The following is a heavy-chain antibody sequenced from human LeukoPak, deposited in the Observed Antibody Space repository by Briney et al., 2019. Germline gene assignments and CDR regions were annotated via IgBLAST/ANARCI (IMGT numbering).Heavy chain of an antibody. J-gene: IGHJ4*01. CDR1: GGSLSSSGYY. Sequence: PSETLSLTCTVSGGSLSSSGYYWGWIRQPPGKGLEWIGSVYYSGTTYYNPSLKSRLTISVDTSKTQFSLKLNSVTAADTAVYYCARADTSGWLNFDYWGQGTLVTVSS. D-gene: IGHD6-19*01. CDR3: ARADTSGWLNFDY. CDR2: VYYSGTT. V-gene: IGHV4-39*07.